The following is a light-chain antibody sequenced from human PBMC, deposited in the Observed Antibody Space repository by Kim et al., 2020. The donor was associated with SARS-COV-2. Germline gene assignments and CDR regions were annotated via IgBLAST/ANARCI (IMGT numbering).Light chain of an antibody. J-gene: IGKJ3*01. CDR2: KVS. CDR1: QSLVYSEGNTY. CDR3: MQGTHWPLT. V-gene: IGKV2-30*01. Sequence: DVVMTQSPLSLPVTLGQPASISCRSSQSLVYSEGNTYLNWFQQRPGQSPRRLIYKVSNRDSGVPDRFSGSGSGTDFTLKIGRVEAEDVGVYYCMQGTHWPLTFGPGTKVDIK.